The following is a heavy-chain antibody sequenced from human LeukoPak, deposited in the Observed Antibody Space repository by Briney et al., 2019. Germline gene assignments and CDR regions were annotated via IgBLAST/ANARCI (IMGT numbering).Heavy chain of an antibody. CDR2: ISSDGANT. CDR3: AKSDHGFWTGYKR. Sequence: GGSLRLSCAASGFTFSSYWMHWVRHAPGKGLKWVSAISSDGANTFYADSVKGRFTISRDNSKNTLFLQMNSLRGEDTAVYYCAKSDHGFWTGYKRWGQGTLVTVSS. D-gene: IGHD3/OR15-3a*01. J-gene: IGHJ4*02. CDR1: GFTFSSYW. V-gene: IGHV3-23*01.